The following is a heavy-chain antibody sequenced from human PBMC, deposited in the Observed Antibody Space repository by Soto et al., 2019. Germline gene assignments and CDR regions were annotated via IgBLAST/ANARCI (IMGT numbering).Heavy chain of an antibody. CDR3: AREIDSYYGGMDV. D-gene: IGHD2-2*01. Sequence: GGSLRLSCEASGFTFSNFGMNWVRQAPGKGLEWVARVWYDGSSKYYVDSVKGRFTISRDNSKETVYLQMNSLRAEDTGVYYCAREIDSYYGGMDVWGQGTTVTVSS. V-gene: IGHV3-33*01. CDR2: VWYDGSSK. J-gene: IGHJ6*02. CDR1: GFTFSNFG.